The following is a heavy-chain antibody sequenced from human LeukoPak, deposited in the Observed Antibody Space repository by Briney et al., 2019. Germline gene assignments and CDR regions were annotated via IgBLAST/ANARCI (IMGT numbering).Heavy chain of an antibody. Sequence: GGSLRLSCAASGFTFSIYGMHWVRQAPGKGLEWLAHILLDGNNKYIGDSVKGRFTISGDNSKNTLYLQMNSLRAEDTAAYYCARDKGKGAYFDYWGLGTLVTVSS. CDR2: ILLDGNNK. V-gene: IGHV3-33*05. CDR1: GFTFSIYG. D-gene: IGHD3-10*01. CDR3: ARDKGKGAYFDY. J-gene: IGHJ4*02.